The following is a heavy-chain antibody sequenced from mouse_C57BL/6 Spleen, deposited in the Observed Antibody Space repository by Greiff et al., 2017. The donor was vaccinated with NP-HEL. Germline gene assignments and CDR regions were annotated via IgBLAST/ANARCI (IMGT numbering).Heavy chain of an antibody. J-gene: IGHJ3*01. CDR3: TKSNYRAY. D-gene: IGHD2-5*01. Sequence: EVQLQQSGAELVRPGASVKLSCTASGFNIKDDYMHWVKQRPEQGLEWIGWIDPENGDTEYASKFQGKATITADTSSNTAYLQLSSLTSEDTAVYYCTKSNYRAYWGQGTLVTVSA. CDR1: GFNIKDDY. CDR2: IDPENGDT. V-gene: IGHV14-4*01.